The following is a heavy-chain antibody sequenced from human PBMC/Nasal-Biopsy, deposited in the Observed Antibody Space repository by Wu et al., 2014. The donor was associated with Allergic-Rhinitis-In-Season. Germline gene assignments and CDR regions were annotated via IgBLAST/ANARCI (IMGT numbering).Heavy chain of an antibody. CDR1: GASLSSYR. J-gene: IGHJ6*02. CDR2: ISDSGTT. V-gene: IGHV4-59*08. Sequence: TLSLTCSVSGASLSSYRWSWIRQSPGKGLEWIAHISDSGTTDYNPSLKSRVTISVDTSKNQFSLRVRSVTDADTAVFYCARRFSNGWPYYSGIDVWGQGTTVTVSS. CDR3: ARRFSNGWPYYSGIDV. D-gene: IGHD6-19*01.